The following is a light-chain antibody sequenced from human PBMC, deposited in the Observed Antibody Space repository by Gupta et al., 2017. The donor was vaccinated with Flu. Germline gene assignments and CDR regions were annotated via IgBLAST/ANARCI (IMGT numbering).Light chain of an antibody. CDR2: DVT. J-gene: IGLJ3*02. CDR1: SSDVDYKY. V-gene: IGLV2-14*03. CDR3: CYYQTNNTLQGV. Sequence: SPLPQPASVSGSPGQSMTISCTGTSSDVDYKYVSWYQHHPGKAQNLMIFDVTYRPSGVSRRFSGSTSCNTDALTIPTLQAEDEADDDDCYYQTNNTLQGVFGGGTRLTVL.